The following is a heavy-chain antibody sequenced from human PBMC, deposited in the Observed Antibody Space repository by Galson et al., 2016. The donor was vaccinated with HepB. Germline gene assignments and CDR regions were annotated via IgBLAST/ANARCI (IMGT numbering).Heavy chain of an antibody. CDR2: ISPYNGNT. D-gene: IGHD2-2*01. Sequence: SVKVSCKASGYTFTTYGISWVRQAPGQGLEWMGWISPYNGNTNYAQKLQGRVTMTTATPTSTAYMELRSLRSDDTAVYYCARDPRKIRYQLLEIYYYYYAMDVWGQGTTVTVSS. J-gene: IGHJ6*02. CDR3: ARDPRKIRYQLLEIYYYYYAMDV. CDR1: GYTFTTYG. V-gene: IGHV1-18*01.